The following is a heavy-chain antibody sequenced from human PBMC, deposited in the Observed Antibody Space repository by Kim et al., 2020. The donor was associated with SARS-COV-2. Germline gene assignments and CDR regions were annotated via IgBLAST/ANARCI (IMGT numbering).Heavy chain of an antibody. D-gene: IGHD2-8*01. CDR3: AKLISGHDAFDI. Sequence: GGSLRLSCAASGFTFKIYGMTWVRQAPGKGLEWVSVTGVSGRNTFYADSVQGRFTISRDDSKNMLYLQMNSLRVEDTAVYYCAKLISGHDAFDIWGQGTLVTVSS. J-gene: IGHJ3*02. V-gene: IGHV3-23*01. CDR2: TGVSGRNT. CDR1: GFTFKIYG.